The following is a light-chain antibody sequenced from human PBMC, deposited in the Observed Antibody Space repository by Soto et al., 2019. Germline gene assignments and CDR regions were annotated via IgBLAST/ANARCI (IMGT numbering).Light chain of an antibody. CDR3: QQANSFPLT. CDR2: AAS. Sequence: DIQRTQSPSSLSASVGDRVTITCQASQDITNYLNWYQHKPGKAPKLLIYAASSLQSGVPSRFSGSGSGTDFTLTISSLQPEDFATYYCQQANSFPLTFGGGTKVDIK. J-gene: IGKJ4*01. CDR1: QDITNY. V-gene: IGKV1-12*01.